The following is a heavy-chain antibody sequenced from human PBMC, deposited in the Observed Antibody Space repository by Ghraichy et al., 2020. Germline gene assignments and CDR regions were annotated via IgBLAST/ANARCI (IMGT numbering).Heavy chain of an antibody. CDR3: AREGCTSCYDYYYYGMDV. CDR2: IYSGGST. Sequence: GESLNISCAASGFTVSSNYMSWVRQAPGKGLEWVSVIYSGGSTYYADSVKGRFTISRDNSKNTLYLQMNSLRAEDTAVYYCAREGCTSCYDYYYYGMDVWGQGTTVTVSS. CDR1: GFTVSSNY. J-gene: IGHJ6*02. V-gene: IGHV3-53*01. D-gene: IGHD2-2*01.